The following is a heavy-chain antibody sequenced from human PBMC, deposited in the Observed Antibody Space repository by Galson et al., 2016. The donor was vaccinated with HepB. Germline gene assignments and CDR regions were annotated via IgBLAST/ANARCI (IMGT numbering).Heavy chain of an antibody. D-gene: IGHD6-19*01. CDR2: IDPRDSYP. CDR1: GYSFTSYL. Sequence: QSGAEVKKPGESLRISCKGSGYSFTSYLINWVRQTPGKGLEWMGKIDPRDSYPQYNPSFQGHVTISTDKSVSTVYLEWSSLQAADTAMYYCARRKFSRGYSSGGYSFDYWGQGTRVTVSS. V-gene: IGHV5-10-1*01. CDR3: ARRKFSRGYSSGGYSFDY. J-gene: IGHJ4*02.